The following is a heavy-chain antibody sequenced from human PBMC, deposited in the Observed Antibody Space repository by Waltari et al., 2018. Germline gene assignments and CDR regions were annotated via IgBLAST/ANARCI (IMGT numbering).Heavy chain of an antibody. J-gene: IGHJ5*02. CDR2: IQQNGSEK. V-gene: IGHV3-7*01. D-gene: IGHD2-21*02. CDR3: ARDLVATPP. Sequence: EVQLVESGGDLVQPGGSLRLSCAASGFTFSRSWMTWVSQAPGKGVEWVGNIQQNGSEKWYADSVRGRFTISRDNAMNSLYLQMNSLRVEDTAVYYCARDLVATPPWGQGTLVTVSS. CDR1: GFTFSRSW.